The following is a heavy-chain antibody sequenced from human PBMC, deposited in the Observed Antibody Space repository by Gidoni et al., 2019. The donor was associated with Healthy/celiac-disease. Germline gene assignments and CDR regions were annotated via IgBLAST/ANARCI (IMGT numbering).Heavy chain of an antibody. CDR1: GGSISSSSYY. V-gene: IGHV4-39*01. D-gene: IGHD4-17*01. CDR2: IYYSGST. CDR3: ARGIYGGNPRGGLYYYYYYMDV. Sequence: QLQLQESGPGLVKPSETLSLTCTVSGGSISSSSYYWGWLRQPPGKGLEWIGSIYYSGSTYYNPSLKSRVTISVDTSKNQFSLKLSSVTAADTAVYYCARGIYGGNPRGGLYYYYYYMDVWGKGTTVTVSS. J-gene: IGHJ6*03.